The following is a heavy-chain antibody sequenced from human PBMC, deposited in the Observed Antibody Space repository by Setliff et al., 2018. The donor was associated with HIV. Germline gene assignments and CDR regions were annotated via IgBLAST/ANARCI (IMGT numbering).Heavy chain of an antibody. J-gene: IGHJ6*03. D-gene: IGHD6-19*01. CDR1: GYTFTDYY. CDR3: ARDGGPGSGWGDYSYYFSMDV. CDR2: VDPKNGNT. V-gene: IGHV1-3*01. Sequence: ASVKVSCKASGYTFTDYYMHWVQQAPGKGLEWMGRVDPKNGNTKYSQTFQDRVTITRDTSASTVYMELGSLRSEDTAIYYCARDGGPGSGWGDYSYYFSMDVWGKGTTVTVSS.